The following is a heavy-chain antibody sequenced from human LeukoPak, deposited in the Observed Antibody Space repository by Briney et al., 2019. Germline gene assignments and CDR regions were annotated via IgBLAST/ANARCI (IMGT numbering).Heavy chain of an antibody. Sequence: ASGKVSCKASGYTFTSHAMHWVRRAPGQRLEWMGGINAGNGNTKYSQKFQGRATITRDTPASTASMEPTSLGSEDTPLSSCARVLAVVGTGYGMDVWGQGTTVTVSS. CDR2: INAGNGNT. CDR3: ARVLAVVGTGYGMDV. V-gene: IGHV1-3*01. CDR1: GYTFTSHA. J-gene: IGHJ6*02. D-gene: IGHD2-2*01.